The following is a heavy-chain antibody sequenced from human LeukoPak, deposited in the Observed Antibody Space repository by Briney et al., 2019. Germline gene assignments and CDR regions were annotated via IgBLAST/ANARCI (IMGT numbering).Heavy chain of an antibody. D-gene: IGHD1-26*01. CDR3: ARREVGATGYYYMDV. V-gene: IGHV4-34*01. J-gene: IGHJ6*03. Sequence: SETLSLTCAVYGGSFSGYYWSWIRQPPGKGLEWIGEINHSGSTNYNPSLKSRVTISVDTSKNQFSLKLSSVTAADTAVYYCARREVGATGYYYMDVWGKGTTVTISS. CDR1: GGSFSGYY. CDR2: INHSGST.